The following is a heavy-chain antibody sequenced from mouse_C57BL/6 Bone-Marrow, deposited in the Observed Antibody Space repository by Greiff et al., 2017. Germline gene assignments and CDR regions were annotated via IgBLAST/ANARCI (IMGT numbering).Heavy chain of an antibody. V-gene: IGHV5-4*01. CDR1: GFTFSSYA. D-gene: IGHD1-1*02. Sequence: EVKLVASGGGLVKPGGSLKLSCAASGFTFSSYAMSWVRQTPEKRLEWVATISDGGSYTYYPDNVKGRFTISRDNAKNNLNLQMSHLKSEDTAMYYCARDMGWPFFDYWGQGTTLTVSS. J-gene: IGHJ2*01. CDR2: ISDGGSYT. CDR3: ARDMGWPFFDY.